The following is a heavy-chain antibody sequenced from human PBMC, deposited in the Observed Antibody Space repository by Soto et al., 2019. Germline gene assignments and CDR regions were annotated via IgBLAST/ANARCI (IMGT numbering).Heavy chain of an antibody. D-gene: IGHD3-16*01. CDR1: GYTFTSYD. CDR2: MNPNSGNT. V-gene: IGHV1-8*01. CDR3: AREFPYYETSDSYFDY. Sequence: AAVKVSCKASGYTFTSYDINWVRQATGQGLEWMVWMNPNSGNTGYAQKFQGRVTMTRNTSISTAYMELSSLRSEDTAVYYCAREFPYYETSDSYFDYWGQGALVTVSS. J-gene: IGHJ4*02.